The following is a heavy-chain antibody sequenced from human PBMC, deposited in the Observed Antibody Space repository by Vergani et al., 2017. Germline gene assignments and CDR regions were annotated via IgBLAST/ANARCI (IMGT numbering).Heavy chain of an antibody. V-gene: IGHV3-48*01. J-gene: IGHJ6*02. CDR1: GFTFSSYS. CDR2: ISSSSSTI. CDR3: ARDFVWGYYYGMDV. Sequence: VQLVESGGGLVQPGGSLRLSCAASGFTFSSYSMNWVRQAPGKGLEWVSYISSSSSTIYYADSVKGRFTISRDNAKNSLYLQMNSLRAEDTAVYYCARDFVWGYYYGMDVWGQGTTVTVSS. D-gene: IGHD3-16*01.